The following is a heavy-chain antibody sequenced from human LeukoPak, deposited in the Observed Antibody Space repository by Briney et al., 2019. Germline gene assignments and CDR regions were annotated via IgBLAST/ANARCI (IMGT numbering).Heavy chain of an antibody. CDR2: IYYSGST. D-gene: IGHD1-20*01. V-gene: IGHV4-39*01. CDR1: GGSISSSSYY. CDR3: ATYNWNDFDY. J-gene: IGHJ4*02. Sequence: PSETLSLTCTVSGGSISSSSYYWGWIRQPPGKGLEWIGSIYYSGSTYYNPSLKSRVTISVDTSKNQFSLKLSSVTAADTAVYYCATYNWNDFDYWGRGTLVTVSS.